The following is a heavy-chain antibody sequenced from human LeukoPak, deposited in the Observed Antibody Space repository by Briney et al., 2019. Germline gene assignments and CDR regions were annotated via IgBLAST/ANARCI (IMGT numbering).Heavy chain of an antibody. CDR3: ARRVSRERRDYFDY. CDR1: GGSISSSSYY. J-gene: IGHJ4*02. CDR2: IYYSGST. D-gene: IGHD1-1*01. V-gene: IGHV4-39*01. Sequence: PSETLSLTCTVSGGSISSSSYYWGWIRQPPGKGLEWIGSIYYSGSTYYNPSLKSRVTISVDTSKNQFSLKLSSVTAADTAVYYCARRVSRERRDYFDYWGQGTLVTVSS.